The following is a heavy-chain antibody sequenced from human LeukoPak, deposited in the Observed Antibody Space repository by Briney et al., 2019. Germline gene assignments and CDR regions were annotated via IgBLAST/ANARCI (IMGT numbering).Heavy chain of an antibody. Sequence: PSETLSLTCTVSGGSISSSSYYWGWIRQPPGKGLEWIGSIYYSGSTYYNPSLKSRVTISVDTSKNQFSLKLSSVTAADTAVYYCARGAIWFGELSNFDYWGQGTLVTVSS. D-gene: IGHD3-10*01. CDR1: GGSISSSSYY. V-gene: IGHV4-39*01. CDR3: ARGAIWFGELSNFDY. CDR2: IYYSGST. J-gene: IGHJ4*02.